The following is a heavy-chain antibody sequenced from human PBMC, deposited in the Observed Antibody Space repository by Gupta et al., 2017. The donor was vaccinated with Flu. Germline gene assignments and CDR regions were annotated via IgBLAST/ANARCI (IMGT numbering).Heavy chain of an antibody. V-gene: IGHV4-61*02. CDR2: VTTRGST. CDR1: GDSTSRGLYH. CDR3: AGEPEDGYGHFDN. Sequence: QVQLQESGPGLVKPSQTLSLTCTVSGDSTSRGLYHWSWIRQPAGKGLEGMGCVTTRGSTFYNHSLKSRITISEDRSRNQYSLNVRSVTAADTAVYYCAGEPEDGYGHFDNWGQGILVTVSS. D-gene: IGHD5-12*01. J-gene: IGHJ4*02.